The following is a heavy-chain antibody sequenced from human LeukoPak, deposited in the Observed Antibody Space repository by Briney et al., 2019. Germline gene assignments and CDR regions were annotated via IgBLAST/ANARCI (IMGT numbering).Heavy chain of an antibody. D-gene: IGHD4-23*01. CDR2: ISSSYI. CDR1: GFTFSSYS. J-gene: IGHJ4*02. CDR3: ARATVVDY. Sequence: GGSLRLSCAASGFTFSSYSMTWVRQAPGKGLEWVSSISSSYIYYADSVKGRITISRDNAKNSLYLQMNSLRAEDTAVYYCARATVVDYWGQGTLLTVSS. V-gene: IGHV3-21*01.